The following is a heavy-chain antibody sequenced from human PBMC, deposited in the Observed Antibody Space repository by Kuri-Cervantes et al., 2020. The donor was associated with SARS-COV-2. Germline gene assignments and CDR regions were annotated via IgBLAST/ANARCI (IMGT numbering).Heavy chain of an antibody. V-gene: IGHV1-18*01. CDR2: ISAYNGNT. J-gene: IGHJ6*02. D-gene: IGHD4-17*01. CDR1: GYTFTSYG. CDR3: VRVEEYGDSYYYYGMDV. Sequence: ASVKVSCKASGYTFTSYGISWVRQAPGQGLEWMGWISAYNGNTNYAQKLQGRVTMATDTSTSTAYMELRSLRSDDTAVYYCVRVEEYGDSYYYYGMDVWGQGTTVTVSS.